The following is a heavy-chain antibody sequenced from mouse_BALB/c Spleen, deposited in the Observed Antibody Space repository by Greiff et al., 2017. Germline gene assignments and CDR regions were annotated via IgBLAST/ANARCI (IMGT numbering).Heavy chain of an antibody. V-gene: IGHV5-17*02. J-gene: IGHJ3*01. CDR3: ARWCYGSSDEGFAY. D-gene: IGHD1-1*01. Sequence: EVQLVESGGGLVQPGGSRKLSCAASGFTFSSFGMHWVRQAPEKGLEWVAYISRGGSTIYYADTVKGRFTISIDNTKNTLFLQMTSLRSEDTAMYYGARWCYGSSDEGFAYWGQGTLVTVSA. CDR2: ISRGGSTI. CDR1: GFTFSSFG.